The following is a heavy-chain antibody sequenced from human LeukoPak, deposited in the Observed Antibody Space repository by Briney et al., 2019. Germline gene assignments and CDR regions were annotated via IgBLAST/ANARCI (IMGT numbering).Heavy chain of an antibody. D-gene: IGHD2-15*01. J-gene: IGHJ5*02. CDR1: GGTFSSYA. V-gene: IGHV1-69*13. Sequence: ASVKVSCKASGGTFSSYAISWVRQAPGQGLEWMGGIIPIFGTANYAQKFQGRVTITADESTSTAYMELSSLRSEDTAVYYCATAPYCSGGSCYPLVNWFDPWGQGTLVTVSP. CDR3: ATAPYCSGGSCYPLVNWFDP. CDR2: IIPIFGTA.